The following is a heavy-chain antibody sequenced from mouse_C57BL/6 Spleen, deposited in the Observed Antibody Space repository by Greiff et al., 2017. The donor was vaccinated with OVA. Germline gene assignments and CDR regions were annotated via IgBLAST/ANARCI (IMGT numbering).Heavy chain of an antibody. CDR1: GYTFTSYW. CDR2: IHPNSGST. J-gene: IGHJ4*01. V-gene: IGHV1-64*01. Sequence: QVQLKQPGAELVKPGASVKLSCKASGYTFTSYWMHWVKQRPGQGLEWIGMIHPNSGSTNYNEKFKSKATLTVDKSSSTAYMQLSSLTSEDSAVYYCARGGYGNYYYAMDYWGQGTSVTVSS. CDR3: ARGGYGNYYYAMDY. D-gene: IGHD2-1*01.